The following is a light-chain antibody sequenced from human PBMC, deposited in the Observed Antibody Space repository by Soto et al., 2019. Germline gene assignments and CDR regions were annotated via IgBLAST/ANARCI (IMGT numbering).Light chain of an antibody. J-gene: IGKJ3*01. CDR3: QQYGNSLFT. CDR1: QSVTSNY. CDR2: GAS. Sequence: EIVLTQSPGTLSLSPGQRATLSCGASQSVTSNYLAWYQQKPGQAPRLLIYGASTRATGIPARFSGSGSGTYFPLTISRLEPEDFAMYYCQQYGNSLFTFGPGTKVDLK. V-gene: IGKV3-20*01.